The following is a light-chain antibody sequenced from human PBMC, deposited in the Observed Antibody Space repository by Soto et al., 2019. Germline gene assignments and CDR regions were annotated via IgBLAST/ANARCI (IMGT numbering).Light chain of an antibody. CDR1: SSDVGGYNY. CDR3: CSYAGSYVV. V-gene: IGLV2-11*01. Sequence: QSVLTQPRSVSGSPGQSVTISCTGTSSDVGGYNYVSCCQQHPGKAPKLMIFDVSKRPSGVPDRFSGSKSGNTASLTISGLQAEDEADYYCCSYAGSYVVFGGGTKLTVL. J-gene: IGLJ2*01. CDR2: DVS.